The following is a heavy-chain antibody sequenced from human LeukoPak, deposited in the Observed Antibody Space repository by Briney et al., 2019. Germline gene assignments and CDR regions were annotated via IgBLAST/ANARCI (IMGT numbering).Heavy chain of an antibody. CDR3: VRAIGRLVVGFDY. J-gene: IGHJ4*02. CDR1: GYTFTRYY. V-gene: IGHV1-2*02. D-gene: IGHD3-22*01. CDR2: INPSSGGT. Sequence: ASVTVSCKASGYTFTRYYMHWVRQAPGQGLEWMGWINPSSGGTNYAQKFQGRVTITRDTSISKASMHLTRLRSDAPAVYYFVRAIGRLVVGFDYWGQGPLVTVSS.